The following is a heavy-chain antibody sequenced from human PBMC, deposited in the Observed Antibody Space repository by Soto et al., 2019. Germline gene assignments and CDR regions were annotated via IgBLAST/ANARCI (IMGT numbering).Heavy chain of an antibody. V-gene: IGHV3-33*01. CDR3: ARDLDYYGSGSYYA. Sequence: QVQLVESGGGVVQPGRSLRLSCAASGFTFSSYGMHWVRQAPGKGLEWVAVIWYDGSNKYYADSVKGRFTISRDNSKNTLYLQMNSLRAEDTAVYYCARDLDYYGSGSYYAWGQGTLVTVSS. J-gene: IGHJ5*02. CDR2: IWYDGSNK. CDR1: GFTFSSYG. D-gene: IGHD3-10*01.